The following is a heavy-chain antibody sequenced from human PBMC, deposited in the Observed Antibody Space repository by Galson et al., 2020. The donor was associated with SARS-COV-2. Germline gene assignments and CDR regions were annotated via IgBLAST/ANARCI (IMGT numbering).Heavy chain of an antibody. CDR1: GFTFSSYA. D-gene: IGHD5-18*01. V-gene: IGHV3-23*01. J-gene: IGHJ4*02. CDR2: ISGSGGST. Sequence: GESLKISCAASGFTFSSYAMSWVRQAPGKGLEWVSAISGSGGSTYYADSVKGRFTISRDNSKNTLYLQMNSLRAEDTAVYYCANRPHMGRGYSYGYYFDYWGQGTLVTVSS. CDR3: ANRPHMGRGYSYGYYFDY.